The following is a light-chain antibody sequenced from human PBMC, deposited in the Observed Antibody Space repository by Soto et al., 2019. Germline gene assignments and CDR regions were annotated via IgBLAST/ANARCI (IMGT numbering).Light chain of an antibody. CDR2: DAS. CDR1: QDIRKY. J-gene: IGKJ1*01. V-gene: IGKV1-33*01. CDR3: QQYDNLPWT. Sequence: DIQMTQSPSSLSASVGDRVTITCQASQDIRKYLNWYQQKPGKAPKLLIYDASNLETGVPSRFSGSGSGTDFTFTTSSLQPEDIATYYCQQYDNLPWTFGQGTKVEIK.